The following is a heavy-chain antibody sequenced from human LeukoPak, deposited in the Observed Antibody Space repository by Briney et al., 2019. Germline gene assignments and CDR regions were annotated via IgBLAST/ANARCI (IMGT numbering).Heavy chain of an antibody. CDR3: ARDSGSYFPAFDY. D-gene: IGHD1-26*01. Sequence: ASAKVSCKASGYTFTGYYMHWVRQAPGQGLEWMGWINPNSGGTNYAQKFQGRVTMTRDTSISTAYMELSRLRSDDTAVYYCARDSGSYFPAFDYWGQGTLVTVSS. V-gene: IGHV1-2*02. CDR1: GYTFTGYY. J-gene: IGHJ4*02. CDR2: INPNSGGT.